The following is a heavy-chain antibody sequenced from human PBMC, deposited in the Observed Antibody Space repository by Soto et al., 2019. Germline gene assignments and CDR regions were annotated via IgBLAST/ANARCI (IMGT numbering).Heavy chain of an antibody. Sequence: RGSLRLSCAASGFTFSTYDMHWVRQAPGKGLEWVSFISSSSSSVNYADSVKGRFTISRDNAQNSLYLQMNSLRDDDTAVYYCVKGGWGDFWGKGTLVTVSS. J-gene: IGHJ4*02. D-gene: IGHD3-16*01. CDR2: ISSSSSSV. CDR3: VKGGWGDF. V-gene: IGHV3-48*02. CDR1: GFTFSTYD.